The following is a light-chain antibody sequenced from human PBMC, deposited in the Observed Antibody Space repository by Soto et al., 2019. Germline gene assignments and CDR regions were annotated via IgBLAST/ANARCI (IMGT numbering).Light chain of an antibody. CDR3: SSYTSDSSYV. CDR1: SSDVGLYDY. CDR2: AVS. J-gene: IGLJ1*01. Sequence: SVLTQPASVSGSPGQSITISCTGTSSDVGLYDYVSWYQQHPGKVPQLMIYAVSNRPSGVSNRFSASKSGNTASLFISGLQAEDEADYYCSSYTSDSSYVFGSGTRSPS. V-gene: IGLV2-14*01.